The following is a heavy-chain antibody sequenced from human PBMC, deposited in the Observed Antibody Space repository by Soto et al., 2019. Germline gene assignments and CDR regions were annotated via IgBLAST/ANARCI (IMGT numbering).Heavy chain of an antibody. CDR1: ADSISSSSYY. V-gene: IGHV4-39*01. D-gene: IGHD3-22*01. Sequence: PSETLSLTCTVSADSISSSSYYWGWIRQPPGKGLEWIGTIHYSGSTYYNPSLNSRVTISVATSRIHFSLKLISVTAADTAVYYCARQSYDSSDYFDFWGQGTLVTVSS. J-gene: IGHJ4*02. CDR2: IHYSGST. CDR3: ARQSYDSSDYFDF.